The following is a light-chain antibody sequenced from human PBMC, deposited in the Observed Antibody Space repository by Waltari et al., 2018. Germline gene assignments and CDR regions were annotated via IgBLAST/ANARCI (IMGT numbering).Light chain of an antibody. CDR1: QGISSN. J-gene: IGKJ2*01. CDR2: AAS. CDR3: QQLSIYPYT. V-gene: IGKV1-9*01. Sequence: IQLTQSPSSLSASVGDRVTITCRASQGISSNLAWYQQKPGKAPELLIFAASTLKSGVPSRFSGSGYGTDFTLTISSLQPEDFATYYCQQLSIYPYTFGQGTKLEIE.